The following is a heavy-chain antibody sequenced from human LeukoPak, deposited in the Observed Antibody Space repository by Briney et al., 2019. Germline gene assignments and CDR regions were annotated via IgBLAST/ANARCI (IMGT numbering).Heavy chain of an antibody. CDR2: INHSGST. D-gene: IGHD2-2*01. J-gene: IGHJ3*02. Sequence: SETLSLTCAVYDGSFSGYYWSWIRQPPGKGLEWIGEINHSGSTNYNPSLKSRVTISVDTSKNQFSLKLSSVTAADTAVYYCAMGFRGYCSSTSCYAFDIWGQGTMVTVSS. V-gene: IGHV4-34*01. CDR3: AMGFRGYCSSTSCYAFDI. CDR1: DGSFSGYY.